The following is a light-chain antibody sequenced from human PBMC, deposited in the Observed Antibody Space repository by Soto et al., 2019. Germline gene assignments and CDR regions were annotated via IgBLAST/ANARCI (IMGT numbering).Light chain of an antibody. CDR1: SSNIGSNT. J-gene: IGLJ1*01. CDR3: AAWDDSLNGYV. CDR2: SNN. V-gene: IGLV1-44*01. Sequence: QSVLTQPPSASGTPGQRVTISCSGSSSNIGSNTVNWYQQLPGTAPKLLIYSNNQRPSGVPDRFSGSKSGTSASLAISALQSEDEADYYCAAWDDSLNGYVFGTGTKVTVL.